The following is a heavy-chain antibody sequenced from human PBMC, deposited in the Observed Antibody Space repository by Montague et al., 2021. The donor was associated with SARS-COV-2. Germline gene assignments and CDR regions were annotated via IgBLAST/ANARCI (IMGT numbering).Heavy chain of an antibody. CDR3: ARGRYFHWLLFALNDAFDI. CDR1: GGSFSGYY. Sequence: SETLSLTCAVYGGSFSGYYWSWIRQPPRKGLEWIGEIDHSGSTNYNPSLKSRVTISLDTSKNQFSLRLNSVTAADTAVYYCARGRYFHWLLFALNDAFDIWGQGTMVTVSS. CDR2: IDHSGST. D-gene: IGHD3-9*01. J-gene: IGHJ3*02. V-gene: IGHV4-34*01.